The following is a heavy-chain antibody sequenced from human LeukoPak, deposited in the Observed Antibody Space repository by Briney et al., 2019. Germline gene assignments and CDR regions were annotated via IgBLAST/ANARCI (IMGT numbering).Heavy chain of an antibody. CDR2: IYYSGST. CDR1: GGSISSYY. Sequence: SETLSLTCTVSGGSISSYYWSWIRQPPGKGLEWIGYIYYSGSTNYNPSLKSRVTISVDTSKNQFSLKLSSVTAADTAVYYCARGRVTATRGFAFDIWGQGTMVTVSS. J-gene: IGHJ3*02. CDR3: ARGRVTATRGFAFDI. D-gene: IGHD2-21*02. V-gene: IGHV4-59*01.